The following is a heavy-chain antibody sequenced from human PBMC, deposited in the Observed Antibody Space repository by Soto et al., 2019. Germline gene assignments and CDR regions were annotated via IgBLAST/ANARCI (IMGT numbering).Heavy chain of an antibody. V-gene: IGHV4-30-2*01. Sequence: ASETLSLTCAVSGGSISSGGYSWSWIRQPPGKGLEWIGYIYHSGSTYYNPSLKSRVTISVDRSKNQFSLKLSSVTAADTAVYYCARGIAAAASFDYWGQGTLVTVSS. D-gene: IGHD6-13*01. CDR1: GGSISSGGYS. CDR2: IYHSGST. CDR3: ARGIAAAASFDY. J-gene: IGHJ4*02.